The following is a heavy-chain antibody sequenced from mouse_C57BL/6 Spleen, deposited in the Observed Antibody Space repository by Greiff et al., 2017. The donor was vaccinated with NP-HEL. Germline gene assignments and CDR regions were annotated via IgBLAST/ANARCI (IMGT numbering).Heavy chain of an antibody. CDR3: ARDDDSFAY. J-gene: IGHJ3*01. CDR2: INPSSGYT. CDR1: GYTFTSYW. Sequence: QVQLQQSGAELAKPGASVKLSCKASGYTFTSYWMHWVKQRPGQGLEWIGYINPSSGYTKYNQKFKAKATLTADKSSSTAYMQLSSLTYEDSAVYYCARDDDSFAYWGQRTLVTVSA. V-gene: IGHV1-7*01. D-gene: IGHD2-12*01.